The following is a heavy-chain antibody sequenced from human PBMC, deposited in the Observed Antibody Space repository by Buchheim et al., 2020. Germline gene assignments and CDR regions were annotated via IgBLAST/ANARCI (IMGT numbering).Heavy chain of an antibody. CDR1: GGTFSSYA. Sequence: QVQLVQSGAEVKKPGSSVKVSCKASGGTFSSYAISWVRQAPGQGLEWMGGIIPIFGTANYAQKFQGRVTITADQSTSTAYMELSSLRSEDTAVYYCARDGSGYEQLGDYYYYYMDVWGKGTT. CDR3: ARDGSGYEQLGDYYYYYMDV. D-gene: IGHD5-12*01. J-gene: IGHJ6*03. CDR2: IIPIFGTA. V-gene: IGHV1-69*01.